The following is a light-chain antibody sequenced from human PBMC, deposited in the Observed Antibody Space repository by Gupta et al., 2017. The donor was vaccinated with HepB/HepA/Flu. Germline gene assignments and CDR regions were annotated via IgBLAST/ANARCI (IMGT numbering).Light chain of an antibody. CDR2: DVS. CDR1: SSDAGGYNY. Sequence: GKSITISCTETSSDAGGYNYVPWYQQHPGKVPKLMIDDVSNRPSGVSNRFSGFKSGNTASLTISGLQAEDEADYYCSSSTSSSTCYVFGTGTKVTVL. J-gene: IGLJ1*01. V-gene: IGLV2-14*03. CDR3: SSSTSSSTCYV.